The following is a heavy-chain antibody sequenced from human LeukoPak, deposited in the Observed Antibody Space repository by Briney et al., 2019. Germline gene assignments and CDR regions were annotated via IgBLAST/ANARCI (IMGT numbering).Heavy chain of an antibody. CDR2: IIPLLVTV. Sequence: SSVKVSCKASLGTLSHYAMSWVRQAPGHRLEWMGGIIPLLVTVNYAQRFHRRVTSTADESTSTAYMELSILRAEDTVVYSCAKDEQVLDFWSGYYYFYMDVWGKGTTVTVS. J-gene: IGHJ6*03. V-gene: IGHV1-69*13. CDR3: AKDEQVLDFWSGYYYFYMDV. CDR1: LGTLSHYA. D-gene: IGHD3-3*01.